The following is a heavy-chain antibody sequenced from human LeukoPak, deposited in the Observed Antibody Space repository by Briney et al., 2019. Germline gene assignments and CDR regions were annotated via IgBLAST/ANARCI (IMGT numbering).Heavy chain of an antibody. D-gene: IGHD2-2*01. CDR2: IYYSGST. V-gene: IGHV4-59*01. Sequence: SETLSLTCTVSGGSISSYYWSWIRQPPGKGLEWIGYIYYSGSTNYNPSLKSRVTISVDTSKNQFSLKLSSVTAADTAVYYCASSTRITPVFDCWGQGTLVTVSS. J-gene: IGHJ4*02. CDR3: ASSTRITPVFDC. CDR1: GGSISSYY.